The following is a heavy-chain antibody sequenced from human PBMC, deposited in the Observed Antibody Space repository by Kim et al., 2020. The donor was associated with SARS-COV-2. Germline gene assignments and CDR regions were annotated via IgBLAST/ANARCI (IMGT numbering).Heavy chain of an antibody. V-gene: IGHV3-30*04. J-gene: IGHJ4*02. CDR3: ASTLNGGSYSYYFDY. CDR2: ISYDGSNK. Sequence: GGSLRLSCAASGFTFSSYAMHWVRQAPGKGLEWVAVISYDGSNKYYADSVKGRFTISRDNSKNTLYLQMNSLRAEDTAVYYCASTLNGGSYSYYFDYWGQGTLVTVSS. CDR1: GFTFSSYA. D-gene: IGHD2-15*01.